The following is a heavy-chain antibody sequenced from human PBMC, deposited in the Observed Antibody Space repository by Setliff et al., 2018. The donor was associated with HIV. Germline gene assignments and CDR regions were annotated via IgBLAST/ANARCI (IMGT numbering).Heavy chain of an antibody. CDR1: GFTFSSYG. D-gene: IGHD3-22*01. V-gene: IGHV3-33*01. J-gene: IGHJ4*02. Sequence: GGSLRLSCAASGFTFSSYGMHWVRQAPGKGLEWVAVIWYDGSNKYYADSVKGRFTISRDNSKSTLYLQMNSLRAEDTAVYYCARENYFDSSGYYPLDYWGQGTLVTVSS. CDR2: IWYDGSNK. CDR3: ARENYFDSSGYYPLDY.